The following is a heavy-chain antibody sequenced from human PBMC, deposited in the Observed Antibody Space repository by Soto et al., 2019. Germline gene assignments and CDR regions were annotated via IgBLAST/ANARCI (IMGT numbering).Heavy chain of an antibody. J-gene: IGHJ4*02. Sequence: PGGSLRLSCAASGFTFTRYSMNWVRQAPGKGLEWVSSISSTTNYIYYADSMKGRFTVSRDNAKNSVYLEMNSLSAEDTAVYYCARESQDLTSNFDYWGQGTLVTVSS. CDR1: GFTFTRYS. V-gene: IGHV3-21*01. CDR3: ARESQDLTSNFDY. CDR2: ISSTTNYI.